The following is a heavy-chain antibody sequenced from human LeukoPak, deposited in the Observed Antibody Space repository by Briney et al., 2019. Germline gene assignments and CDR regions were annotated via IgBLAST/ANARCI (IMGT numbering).Heavy chain of an antibody. J-gene: IGHJ4*02. Sequence: GGSLRLSCAASGFTFRTYWMHWVRQAPGKGLVWVSRINTDGRSTSYADSVKGRFTVSRDNSKNTLYLQMNSLRPEDTAVYCCARDSPTKYCSSTSCYRVDFDYWGQATLVTVSS. CDR2: INTDGRST. V-gene: IGHV3-74*01. CDR1: GFTFRTYW. CDR3: ARDSPTKYCSSTSCYRVDFDY. D-gene: IGHD2-2*01.